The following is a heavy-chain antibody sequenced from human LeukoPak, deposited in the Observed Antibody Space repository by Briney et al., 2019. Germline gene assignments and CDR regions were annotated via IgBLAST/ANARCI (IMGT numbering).Heavy chain of an antibody. CDR3: ARGRVSGWYSIYYFDY. V-gene: IGHV3-21*01. D-gene: IGHD6-19*01. CDR1: GFTFSSYS. J-gene: IGHJ4*02. Sequence: PGGSLRLSCAASGFTFSSYSMNWVRQAPGKGLEWVSSISSSSSYIYYADSVKGRFTISRGNAKNSLYLQMNSLRAEDTAVYYCARGRVSGWYSIYYFDYWGQGTLVTVSS. CDR2: ISSSSSYI.